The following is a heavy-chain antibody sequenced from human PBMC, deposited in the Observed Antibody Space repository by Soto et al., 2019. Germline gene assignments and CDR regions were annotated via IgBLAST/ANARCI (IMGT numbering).Heavy chain of an antibody. CDR3: ARGWRYDFWSGYFEL. CDR1: GFTFNDYY. V-gene: IGHV3-11*01. D-gene: IGHD3-3*01. CDR2: ISISGSNI. Sequence: VQLVESGGGLVKPGGSLRLSCAASGFTFNDYYMTWIRQAPGKRLEWISYISISGSNIHYADSVKGRFTISRDNAKKSLYMQMDSLRAEDTAVYFCARGWRYDFWSGYFELWGQGALVTVSS. J-gene: IGHJ4*02.